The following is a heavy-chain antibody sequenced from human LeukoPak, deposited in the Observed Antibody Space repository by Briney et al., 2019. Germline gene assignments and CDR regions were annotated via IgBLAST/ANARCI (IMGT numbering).Heavy chain of an antibody. CDR1: GFTFSSYA. CDR3: ARDPRGNYYGMDV. CDR2: ISYDGSNK. V-gene: IGHV3-30-3*01. J-gene: IGHJ6*02. Sequence: PGGSLRLSCAASGFTFSSYAMHWVRQAPGKGPEWVAVISYDGSNKYYADSVKGRFTISRDNSKNTLYLQMNSLRAEDTAVYYCARDPRGNYYGMDVWGQGTLVTVSS.